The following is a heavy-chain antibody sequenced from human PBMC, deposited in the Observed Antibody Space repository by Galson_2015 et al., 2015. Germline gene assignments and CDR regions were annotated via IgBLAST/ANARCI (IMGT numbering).Heavy chain of an antibody. V-gene: IGHV3-30-3*01. CDR2: ISYDGSNK. CDR3: ARGRGWETLRKSPFDY. J-gene: IGHJ4*02. CDR1: GFTFSSYA. D-gene: IGHD1-26*01. Sequence: SLRLSCAASGFTFSSYAMHWVRQAPGKGLEWVAVISYDGSNKYYADSVKGRFTIPGDNSKNTLYVQMNSLRAEDTAVYYCARGRGWETLRKSPFDYWGQGTLVTVSS.